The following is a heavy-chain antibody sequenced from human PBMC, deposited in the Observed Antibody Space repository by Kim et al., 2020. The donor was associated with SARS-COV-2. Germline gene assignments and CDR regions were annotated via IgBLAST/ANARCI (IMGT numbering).Heavy chain of an antibody. J-gene: IGHJ4*02. CDR2: INTNTGNP. V-gene: IGHV7-4-1*02. CDR1: GYTFTSYA. Sequence: ASVKVSCKASGYTFTSYAMNWVRQAPGQGLEWMGWINTNTGNPTYAQGFTGRFVFSLDTSVSTAYLQISSLKAEDTAVYYCARETPVSYDFWSGYYSKYYFDYWGQGTLVTVSS. CDR3: ARETPVSYDFWSGYYSKYYFDY. D-gene: IGHD3-3*01.